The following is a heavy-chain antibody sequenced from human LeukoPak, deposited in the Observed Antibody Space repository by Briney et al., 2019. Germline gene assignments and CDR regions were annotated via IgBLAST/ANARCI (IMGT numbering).Heavy chain of an antibody. CDR2: INPNSGGT. CDR3: ARMGSAIDY. V-gene: IGHV1-2*02. CDR1: GYTFTGYY. J-gene: IGHJ4*02. D-gene: IGHD1-26*01. Sequence: GASVNVSFKASGYTFTGYYMHWVRQAPGQGLEWMGWINPNSGGTNYAQKFQGRVTMTRDTSIRTAYMEPSRLRSDDAAVYYCARMGSAIDYWGQGTLVTVSS.